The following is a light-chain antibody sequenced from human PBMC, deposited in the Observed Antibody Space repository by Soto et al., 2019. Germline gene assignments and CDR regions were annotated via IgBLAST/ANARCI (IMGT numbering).Light chain of an antibody. Sequence: EIVLTQSPATLSLSPGERATLSCRASQSVSSYLAWYQQKPGQAPRLLIYDASNRATGIPARFSGRGSGTDFTLTISSLEPEDFAVYYCQQRSNSTTFGQGTRLYIK. CDR1: QSVSSY. V-gene: IGKV3-11*01. CDR2: DAS. CDR3: QQRSNSTT. J-gene: IGKJ5*01.